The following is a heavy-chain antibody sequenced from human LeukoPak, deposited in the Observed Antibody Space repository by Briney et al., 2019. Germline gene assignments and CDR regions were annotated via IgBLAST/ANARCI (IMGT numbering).Heavy chain of an antibody. CDR1: GGSIRSYY. CDR2: IYYSGST. D-gene: IGHD3-10*01. CDR3: ARDRFGDLDY. J-gene: IGHJ4*02. V-gene: IGHV4-59*01. Sequence: SETLSLTCTVSGGSIRSYYWSWIRQPPGKGLEWIGYIYYSGSTNYSPSLKSRVTISVDTSKNQFSLKLSSVTAADTAVYYCARDRFGDLDYWGQGTLVTVSS.